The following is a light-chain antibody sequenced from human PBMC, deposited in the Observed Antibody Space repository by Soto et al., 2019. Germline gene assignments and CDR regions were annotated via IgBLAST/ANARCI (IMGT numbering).Light chain of an antibody. CDR1: QSVSSNY. V-gene: IGKV3-20*01. Sequence: EIVLTQSPGTLSLSPGERATLSCRASQSVSSNYLAWYQQKPGQAPKVLIYRASSRATGIPDRFSGSGSGTEFPLTISRLEPEDFAVYYCQQYGSSPLTFGGGTKVEIK. CDR3: QQYGSSPLT. J-gene: IGKJ4*01. CDR2: RAS.